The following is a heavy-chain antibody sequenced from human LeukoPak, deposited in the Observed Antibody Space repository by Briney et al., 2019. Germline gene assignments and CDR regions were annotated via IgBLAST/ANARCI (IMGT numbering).Heavy chain of an antibody. Sequence: GGSLRLSCAASGFTFDDYGMSWVRQAPGKGLEWVSGINWNGGSTGYADSVKGRFTISRDNAKNSLYLQMNSLRAEDTAVYYCARGGSRIYCGGDCYTETDYWGQGTLVTVSS. CDR2: INWNGGST. D-gene: IGHD2-21*02. V-gene: IGHV3-20*04. J-gene: IGHJ4*02. CDR3: ARGGSRIYCGGDCYTETDY. CDR1: GFTFDDYG.